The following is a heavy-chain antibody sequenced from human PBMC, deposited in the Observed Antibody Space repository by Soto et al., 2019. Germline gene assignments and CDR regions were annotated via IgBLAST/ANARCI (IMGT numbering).Heavy chain of an antibody. CDR2: IAYDGSNK. Sequence: QEQLVESGGAVVQPGKSLRLSCAASGFTFSSYGMYWVRQAPGKGLEWVAAIAYDGSNKYHADSVKGRFTISRDNSKNTLYLQMNSLRVEDTAVYYCAKDIVRYTYGACDYWGQGALVTVSS. D-gene: IGHD5-18*01. CDR3: AKDIVRYTYGACDY. J-gene: IGHJ4*02. CDR1: GFTFSSYG. V-gene: IGHV3-30*18.